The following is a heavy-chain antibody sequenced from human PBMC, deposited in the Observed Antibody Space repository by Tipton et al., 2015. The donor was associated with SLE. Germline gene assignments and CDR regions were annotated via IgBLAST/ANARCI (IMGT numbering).Heavy chain of an antibody. CDR2: IRSKDYGGTP. CDR1: GFTFGDYA. CDR3: TRMTCSGGTCPDDY. Sequence: SLRLSCTASGFTFGDYAVSWVRQAPGKGLEWVGFIRSKDYGGTPEYAASVRGRFTISRDDSESIAYLQMNGLKSEDTAVYYCTRMTCSGGTCPDDYWGQGTLVTVSS. J-gene: IGHJ4*02. D-gene: IGHD2-15*01. V-gene: IGHV3-49*04.